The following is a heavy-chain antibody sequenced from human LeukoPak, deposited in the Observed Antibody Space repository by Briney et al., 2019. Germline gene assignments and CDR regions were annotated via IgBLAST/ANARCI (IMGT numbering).Heavy chain of an antibody. CDR2: ISGSGGST. J-gene: IGHJ4*02. CDR1: GFTFSSYA. V-gene: IGHV3-23*01. Sequence: GGSLRLSCAASGFTFSSYAMSWVRQAPGKGLEWVSAISGSGGSTYYADSVKGRFTISRDNSKNTLYLQMNSLRAEDTAVYYCATRGYSYGYTIMPFDYWGQETLVTVSS. CDR3: ATRGYSYGYTIMPFDY. D-gene: IGHD5-18*01.